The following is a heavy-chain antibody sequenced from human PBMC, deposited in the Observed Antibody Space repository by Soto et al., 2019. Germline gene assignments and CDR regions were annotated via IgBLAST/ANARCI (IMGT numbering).Heavy chain of an antibody. V-gene: IGHV3-23*01. CDR1: GFTFSSYA. Sequence: EVQLLESGGGLVQPGGSLRLSCAASGFTFSSYAMSWVRQAPGKGLEWVSAISGSGGSTYYADSVKGRFTISRDSSKNTLDLQMNSLRAEDTAVYYCAMAGGIATARAFNYWGQGTLVTVSS. CDR2: ISGSGGST. J-gene: IGHJ4*02. CDR3: AMAGGIATARAFNY. D-gene: IGHD6-13*01.